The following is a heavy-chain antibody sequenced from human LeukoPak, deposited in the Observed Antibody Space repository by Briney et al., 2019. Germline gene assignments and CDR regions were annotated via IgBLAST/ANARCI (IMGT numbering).Heavy chain of an antibody. D-gene: IGHD1-26*01. J-gene: IGHJ4*02. CDR1: GFTFSGSA. Sequence: GGSLRLSCAASGFTFSGSAMHWVRQAPGKGLEWVANIKQDGSEKYYVDSVKGRFTISRDNAKNSLYLQMNSLRAEDTAVYYCARDPSGSYWSYFDYWGQGTLVTVSS. V-gene: IGHV3-7*01. CDR2: IKQDGSEK. CDR3: ARDPSGSYWSYFDY.